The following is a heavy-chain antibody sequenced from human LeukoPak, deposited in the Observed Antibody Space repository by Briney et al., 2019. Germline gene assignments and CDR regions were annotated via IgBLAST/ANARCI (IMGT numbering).Heavy chain of an antibody. CDR2: INPNSGGT. CDR1: GYTFTGYY. Sequence: EASVKVSCKASGYTFTGYYMHWVRQAPGQGLEWMGWINPNSGGTNYAQKFQGRVTMTRDTSISTAYMELSRLRSDDTAVYYCARDRQYDILTGYLAGVNWFDPWGQGTLVTVSS. D-gene: IGHD3-9*01. CDR3: ARDRQYDILTGYLAGVNWFDP. V-gene: IGHV1-2*02. J-gene: IGHJ5*02.